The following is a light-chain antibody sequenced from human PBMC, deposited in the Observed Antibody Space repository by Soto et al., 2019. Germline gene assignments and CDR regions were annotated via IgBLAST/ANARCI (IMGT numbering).Light chain of an antibody. CDR3: QQSNSFPYT. Sequence: DIQMTQSPSSVSASVGDRVTFTCRASQGVSSSLAWYQQKPGKAPKLLIYAASSLQSGVPSRFSGSGSGTDFTLTISRQQPEDFATYYGQQSNSFPYTFGQGTKLEVK. CDR2: AAS. V-gene: IGKV1D-12*01. J-gene: IGKJ2*01. CDR1: QGVSSS.